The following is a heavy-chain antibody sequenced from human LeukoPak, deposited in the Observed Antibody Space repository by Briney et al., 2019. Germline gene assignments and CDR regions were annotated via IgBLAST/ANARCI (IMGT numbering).Heavy chain of an antibody. V-gene: IGHV4-4*02. CDR1: GGSISSSNW. D-gene: IGHD3-22*01. J-gene: IGHJ4*02. CDR2: IYHSGST. CDR3: ASLARSYYYDSSGYLDYFDY. Sequence: SGTLSLTCAVSGGSISSSNWWSWVRQPPGKGLDCIGEIYHSGSTNYNPSLKSRVTISVDKSKNQFSLKLSSVTAADTAVYYCASLARSYYYDSSGYLDYFDYWGQGTLVTVSS.